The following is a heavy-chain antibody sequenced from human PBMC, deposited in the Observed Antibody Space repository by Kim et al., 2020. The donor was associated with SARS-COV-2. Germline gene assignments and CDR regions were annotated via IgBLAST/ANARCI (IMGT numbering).Heavy chain of an antibody. V-gene: IGHV3-23*03. J-gene: IGHJ4*02. D-gene: IGHD6-19*01. Sequence: YADRIKGRFTTSRDNSKNTLYLQMNSLRAEDTAVYYCAKTAASSGWYFDYWGQGTLVTVSS. CDR3: AKTAASSGWYFDY.